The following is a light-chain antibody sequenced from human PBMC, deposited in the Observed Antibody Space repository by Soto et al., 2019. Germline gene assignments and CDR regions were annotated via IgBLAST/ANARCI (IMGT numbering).Light chain of an antibody. CDR1: QTISKSN. CDR2: AAS. Sequence: EIVMTQSPATLSVSPGERATLSCRASQTISKSNLAWYQQKPGQPPRLLVYAASSRATGIPARFSGSGSGTDFTLTISRLEPEDFVVFYCYQYGSTPPTFGQGTKVDIK. V-gene: IGKV3-20*01. J-gene: IGKJ1*01. CDR3: YQYGSTPPT.